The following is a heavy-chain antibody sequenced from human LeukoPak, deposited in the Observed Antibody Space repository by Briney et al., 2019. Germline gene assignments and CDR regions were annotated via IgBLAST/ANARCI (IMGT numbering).Heavy chain of an antibody. Sequence: SETLSLTCTVSGGSISSYYWSWIRQPPGKGLEWIGYIYYSGSTNYNPSLKSRVTISVDTSKNQFSLKLSSVTAADTAVYYCAREDAYYYDSSGYYGHWGQGTLVTVSS. V-gene: IGHV4-59*12. J-gene: IGHJ4*02. CDR2: IYYSGST. CDR1: GGSISSYY. D-gene: IGHD3-22*01. CDR3: AREDAYYYDSSGYYGH.